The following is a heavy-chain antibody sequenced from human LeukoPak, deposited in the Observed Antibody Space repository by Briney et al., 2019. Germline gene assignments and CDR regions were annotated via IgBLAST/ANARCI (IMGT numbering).Heavy chain of an antibody. V-gene: IGHV4-39*07. CDR2: ILYGGNT. CDR1: GGSISGSSYY. Sequence: SETLSLTCTVSGGSISGSSYYWAWIRQPPGKGLEWIGSILYGGNTYYSPSLKSRVTVSVDTSKNQFSLKLSSVTAADTAVCYCASATLPGYCSSTSCYTGSYFDYWGQGTLVTVSS. J-gene: IGHJ4*02. D-gene: IGHD2-2*02. CDR3: ASATLPGYCSSTSCYTGSYFDY.